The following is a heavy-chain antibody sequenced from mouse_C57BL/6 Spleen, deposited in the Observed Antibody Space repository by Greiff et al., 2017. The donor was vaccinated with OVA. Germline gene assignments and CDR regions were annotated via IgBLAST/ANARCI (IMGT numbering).Heavy chain of an antibody. J-gene: IGHJ4*01. CDR2: IYPGAGGT. Sequence: VQLQQSGPELVKPGASVTLSCKASGYAFSSSWMHWVKQRPGQGLEWIGRIYPGAGGTNYNGKFKGKAILTADKSSSTAYMQLSSLTSEDSAVYFCASSDYSNSYAMDYWGQGTSVTVSA. D-gene: IGHD2-5*01. CDR1: GYAFSSSW. V-gene: IGHV1-82*01. CDR3: ASSDYSNSYAMDY.